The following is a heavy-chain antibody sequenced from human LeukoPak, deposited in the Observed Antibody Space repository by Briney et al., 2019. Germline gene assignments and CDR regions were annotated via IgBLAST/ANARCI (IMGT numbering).Heavy chain of an antibody. CDR2: IIPIFGTA. CDR3: ATLTPWSGDDGGDLDY. CDR1: GGTFSSYA. V-gene: IGHV1-69*05. D-gene: IGHD3-3*01. Sequence: GASVKVSCKASGGTFSSYAISWVRQAPGQGLEWMGGIIPIFGTANYAQKFQGRVTITTDESTSTAYTELSSLRSEDTAVYYCATLTPWSGDDGGDLDYWSQGTLVTVSS. J-gene: IGHJ4*02.